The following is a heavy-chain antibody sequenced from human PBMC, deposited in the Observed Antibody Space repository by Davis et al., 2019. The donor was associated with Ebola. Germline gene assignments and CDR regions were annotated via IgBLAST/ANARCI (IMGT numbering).Heavy chain of an antibody. CDR3: ARGVDYGERPPDY. Sequence: SETLSLTFAAHGGSFSGYYWSWIRQPPGKGLEWIGEINLFGSTNYTPSLKSRVTISVDTSKNQFFLKLSPVTAADTAVYYCARGVDYGERPPDYWGQGTLVTVSS. J-gene: IGHJ4*02. CDR2: INLFGST. CDR1: GGSFSGYY. D-gene: IGHD4-17*01. V-gene: IGHV4-34*01.